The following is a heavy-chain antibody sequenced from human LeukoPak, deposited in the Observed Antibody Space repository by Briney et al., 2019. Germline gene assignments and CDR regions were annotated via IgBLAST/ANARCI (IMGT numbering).Heavy chain of an antibody. CDR2: IIPIFGTA. CDR3: ARDSAEYTYNYGGAFKY. V-gene: IGHV1-69*05. D-gene: IGHD3-16*01. CDR1: GGTFSSYA. J-gene: IGHJ4*02. Sequence: SVKVSCKASGGTFSSYAISWVRQAPGQGLEWMGGIIPIFGTANYAQKFQGRVTITTDESTSTAYMELSSLRSEDTAVYYCARDSAEYTYNYGGAFKYWGQGTLVTVSS.